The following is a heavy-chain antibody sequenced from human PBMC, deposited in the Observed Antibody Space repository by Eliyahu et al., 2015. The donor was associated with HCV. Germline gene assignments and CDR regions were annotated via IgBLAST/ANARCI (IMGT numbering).Heavy chain of an antibody. CDR3: AHSMDRYNVGDWFDP. CDR2: IYWNDDK. V-gene: IGHV2-5*01. CDR1: GFSLSTSGVG. D-gene: IGHD1-1*01. Sequence: QITLKESGPTLVKPTQTLTLTCTFSGFSLSTSGVGXGWIRQPPGKALEWLALIYWNDDKRYSPSLKSRLTITKDTSKNQVVLTMTNMDPVDTATYYCAHSMDRYNVGDWFDPWGQGTLVTVSS. J-gene: IGHJ5*02.